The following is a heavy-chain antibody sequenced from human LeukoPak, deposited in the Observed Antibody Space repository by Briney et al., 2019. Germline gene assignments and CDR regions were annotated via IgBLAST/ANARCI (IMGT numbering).Heavy chain of an antibody. J-gene: IGHJ3*02. CDR2: ISGSGGST. V-gene: IGHV3-23*01. Sequence: QPGGSLRLSCAASGFTFSSHAMGWVRQAPGKGLEWVSAISGSGGSTYYADSVKGRFTISRDNSKNTLYLQMNSLRAEDTAVYYCAKDDPRYGVRQWLAHDAFDIWGQGTMVTVSS. CDR1: GFTFSSHA. CDR3: AKDDPRYGVRQWLAHDAFDI. D-gene: IGHD6-19*01.